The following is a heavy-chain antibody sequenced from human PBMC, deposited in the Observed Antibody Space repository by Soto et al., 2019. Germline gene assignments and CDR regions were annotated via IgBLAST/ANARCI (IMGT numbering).Heavy chain of an antibody. CDR3: ARDEAAAGRDYYYYGMDV. CDR2: IYYSGST. Sequence: PSETLSLTCTVSGGSISSGDYYWSWIRQPPGKGLEWIGYIYYSGSTYYNPSLKSRVTISVDTSKNQFSLKLSSVTAADTAVYYCARDEAAAGRDYYYYGMDVWGQGTTVTVSS. J-gene: IGHJ6*02. V-gene: IGHV4-30-4*01. D-gene: IGHD6-13*01. CDR1: GGSISSGDYY.